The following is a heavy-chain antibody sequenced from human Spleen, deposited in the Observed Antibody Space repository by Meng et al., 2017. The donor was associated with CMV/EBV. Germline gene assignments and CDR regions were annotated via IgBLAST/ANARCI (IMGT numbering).Heavy chain of an antibody. V-gene: IGHV4-61*03. CDR2: IYRSGST. D-gene: IGHD2-2*01. Sequence: GSLRLSCTVSGGSVSRGSYYWSWVRQPPGKGLEWIGDIYRSGSTKYNPSLESRITISVDMSKNHFSLKLSYVTAADTAVYYCARECDTTSCYYYGMGVWGQGTTVTVSS. CDR1: GGSVSRGSYY. J-gene: IGHJ6*02. CDR3: ARECDTTSCYYYGMGV.